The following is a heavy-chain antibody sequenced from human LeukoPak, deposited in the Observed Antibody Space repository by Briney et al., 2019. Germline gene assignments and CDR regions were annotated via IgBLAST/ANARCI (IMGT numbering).Heavy chain of an antibody. V-gene: IGHV3-20*01. Sequence: WSGGSLRLSCAASGFTFDDYGMSWVRQAPGKGLEWVSGINWNGGSTGYADSVKGRFTISRDNAKNSLYLQMNSLRAEGTALYHCARNGGITMVRGVRSRAPKYYYYYYMDVWGKGTTVTISS. CDR1: GFTFDDYG. D-gene: IGHD3-10*01. CDR3: ARNGGITMVRGVRSRAPKYYYYYYMDV. J-gene: IGHJ6*03. CDR2: INWNGGST.